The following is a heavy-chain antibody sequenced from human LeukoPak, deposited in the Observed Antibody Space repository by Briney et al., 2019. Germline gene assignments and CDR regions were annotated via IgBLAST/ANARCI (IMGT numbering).Heavy chain of an antibody. V-gene: IGHV3-33*01. J-gene: IGHJ4*02. CDR1: GFIFSNYG. CDR3: AREWGRIAVAGGPGY. CDR2: IWYDGRTK. D-gene: IGHD6-19*01. Sequence: GGSLRLSCEVSGFIFSNYGMHWVRQAPGKGLEWVALIWYDGRTKFHADSVKGRFTISRDNSANTLYLQMSSLRVEDTAVYYCAREWGRIAVAGGPGYWGQGALVTVSS.